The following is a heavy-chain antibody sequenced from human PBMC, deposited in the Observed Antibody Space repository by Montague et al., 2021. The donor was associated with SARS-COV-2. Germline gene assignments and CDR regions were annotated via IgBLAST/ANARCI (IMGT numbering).Heavy chain of an antibody. CDR2: ITNGRSQL. Sequence: SLRLSCAASGFSFSAYTMTWVRQAPGKGLEWLSSITNGRSQLYYSDSLQGRFSISRDNAKNSLFLQLSSLTAEDTAVYYCTRVVVLRDGFDSWGQGTLVTVSS. D-gene: IGHD3-16*01. J-gene: IGHJ4*02. CDR1: GFSFSAYT. V-gene: IGHV3-21*01. CDR3: TRVVVLRDGFDS.